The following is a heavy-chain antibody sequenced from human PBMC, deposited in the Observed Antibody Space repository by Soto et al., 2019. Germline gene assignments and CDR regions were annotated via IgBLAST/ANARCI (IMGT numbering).Heavy chain of an antibody. J-gene: IGHJ4*02. CDR1: GGSISSYY. CDR2: MYNSGST. V-gene: IGHV4-59*08. CDR3: ASMGYHYGSGSYPLDY. Sequence: PSETLSLTCTVSGGSISSYYWTWIRQPPGKGLEWIGFMYNSGSTHYNPSLKSRVTISLDTSKNQFSLNLRSVTAAGTAVYYCASMGYHYGSGSYPLDYWGQGTLVTVSS. D-gene: IGHD3-10*01.